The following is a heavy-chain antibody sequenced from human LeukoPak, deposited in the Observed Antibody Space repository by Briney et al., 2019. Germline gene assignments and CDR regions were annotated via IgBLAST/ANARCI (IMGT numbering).Heavy chain of an antibody. V-gene: IGHV3-7*01. D-gene: IGHD6-6*01. CDR3: ARERYSSSSFDY. CDR1: GFTFSSYW. CDR2: IKQDGSEK. J-gene: IGHJ4*02. Sequence: PGGSLRLSCAASGFTFSSYWMRWVRQAAGKGREWVANIKQDGSEKYYVDSVKGRFTISRDNAKNSLYLQMNSLRAEDTAVYYCARERYSSSSFDYWGQGTLVTVSS.